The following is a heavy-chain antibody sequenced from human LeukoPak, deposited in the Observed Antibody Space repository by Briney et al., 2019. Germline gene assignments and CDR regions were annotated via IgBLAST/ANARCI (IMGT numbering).Heavy chain of an antibody. CDR1: GGSISSSSYY. CDR2: IYYSGST. D-gene: IGHD2-15*01. CDR3: AWRDNVVQEAFDI. V-gene: IGHV4-39*01. Sequence: SETLSLTCTVSGGSISSSSYYWGWIRQPPGKGLEWIGSIYYSGSTYYNPSLKSRVTISVDTSKNQFSLKLSSVTAADTAVYYCAWRDNVVQEAFDIWGQGTMVTVSS. J-gene: IGHJ3*02.